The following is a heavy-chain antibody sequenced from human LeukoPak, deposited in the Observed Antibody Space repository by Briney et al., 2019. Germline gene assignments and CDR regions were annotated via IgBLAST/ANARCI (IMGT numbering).Heavy chain of an antibody. CDR1: GFTFSDYY. CDR2: IYSGGST. Sequence: GGSLRLSCAASGFTFSDYYMSWVRQAPGKGLEWVSVIYSGGSTYYADSVKGRFTISRDNSKSTLYIQMNSLRAEDTAVYYCARTYYDFWSGYKLFDYWGQGTLVTVSS. V-gene: IGHV3-66*01. J-gene: IGHJ4*02. D-gene: IGHD3-3*01. CDR3: ARTYYDFWSGYKLFDY.